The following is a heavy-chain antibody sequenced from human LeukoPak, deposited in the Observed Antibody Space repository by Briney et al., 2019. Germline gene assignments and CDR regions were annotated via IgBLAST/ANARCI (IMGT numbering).Heavy chain of an antibody. D-gene: IGHD2-2*01. V-gene: IGHV3-23*01. Sequence: GGSLRLSCAASGFTFSNFAMSWVRQAPGKGLEWVSAITDSGDGTYYADSVKGRFTISRDNAKNSLYLQMNSLRAEDTAVYYCARVREDIVVVPAVSSLDYWGQGTLVTVSS. CDR2: ITDSGDGT. CDR3: ARVREDIVVVPAVSSLDY. J-gene: IGHJ4*02. CDR1: GFTFSNFA.